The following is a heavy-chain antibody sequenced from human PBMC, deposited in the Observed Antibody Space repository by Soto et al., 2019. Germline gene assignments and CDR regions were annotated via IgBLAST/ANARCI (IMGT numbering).Heavy chain of an antibody. Sequence: SETLSLTCTVSGGSISSYYWSWIRQPPGKGLEWIGYIYYSGSTNYNPSLKSRVTISVDTSKNQFSLKLSSVTAADTAVYYCARGDYDFWSGYYTRGYFDYWGQGTLVTVSS. CDR3: ARGDYDFWSGYYTRGYFDY. D-gene: IGHD3-3*01. V-gene: IGHV4-59*01. J-gene: IGHJ4*02. CDR2: IYYSGST. CDR1: GGSISSYY.